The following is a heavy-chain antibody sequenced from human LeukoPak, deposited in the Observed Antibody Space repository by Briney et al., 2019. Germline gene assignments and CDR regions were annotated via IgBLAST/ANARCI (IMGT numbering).Heavy chain of an antibody. V-gene: IGHV3-23*01. D-gene: IGHD5-18*01. J-gene: IGHJ4*02. CDR2: INDSGETT. Sequence: GGSLRLSCAASGFTFSSYSMNWVRQAPGKGLEWVSVINDSGETTYYAESVKGRFTISRDDSKNTLYLQMNSLRAEDTALYYCAKKTGYNYGFDLWGQGTLVTVSS. CDR1: GFTFSSYS. CDR3: AKKTGYNYGFDL.